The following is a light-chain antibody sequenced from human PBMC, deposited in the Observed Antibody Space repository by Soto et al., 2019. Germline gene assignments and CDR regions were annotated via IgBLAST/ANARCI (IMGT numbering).Light chain of an antibody. CDR3: QQYNNWPLT. V-gene: IGKV3-15*01. CDR1: QSVSNN. CDR2: FAS. Sequence: EIVVTQSPATLSVSPGERATLSCRASQSVSNNLAWYQQKPGQAPRLLIYFASTRATGIPARFSGSGSGTEFTLTISSLQSEDFAVYYCQQYNNWPLTFGGGTKVEIK. J-gene: IGKJ4*01.